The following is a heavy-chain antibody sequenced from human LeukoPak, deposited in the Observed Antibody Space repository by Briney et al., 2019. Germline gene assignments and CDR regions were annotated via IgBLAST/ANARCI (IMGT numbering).Heavy chain of an antibody. J-gene: IGHJ4*01. Sequence: PGGSLRLSCAASGFTFSNAWMSWVRQAPGKGLEWVGRIKSKTDGGTTDYAAPVKGRFTISRDDSKNTLYLQMNSLDIEDTAMYYCATARIGGSYSFDYWGQGTLVTVSS. V-gene: IGHV3-15*01. CDR2: IKSKTDGGTT. CDR1: GFTFSNAW. CDR3: ATARIGGSYSFDY. D-gene: IGHD1-26*01.